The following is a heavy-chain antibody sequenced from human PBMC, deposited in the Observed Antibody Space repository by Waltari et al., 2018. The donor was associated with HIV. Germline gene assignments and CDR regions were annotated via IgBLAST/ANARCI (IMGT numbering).Heavy chain of an antibody. CDR3: ARGRNMIRGKYYYYYGMDV. CDR2: MNPNSGNT. V-gene: IGHV1-8*01. J-gene: IGHJ6*02. D-gene: IGHD3-10*01. CDR1: GSPFTSYD. Sequence: QVQLVQSGAEVKKPGDSVKVSCKASGSPFTSYDINWVRQATGQGLEWMGWMNPNSGNTGYAQKFQGRVTMTRNTSISTAYMELNSLRSEDTAVYYCARGRNMIRGKYYYYYGMDVWGQGTTVTVSS.